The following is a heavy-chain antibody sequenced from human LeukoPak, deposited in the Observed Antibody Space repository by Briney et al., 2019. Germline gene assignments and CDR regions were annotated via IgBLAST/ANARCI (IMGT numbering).Heavy chain of an antibody. CDR2: INTDGSST. CDR3: ARDRFAASFGELNY. J-gene: IGHJ4*02. D-gene: IGHD3-10*01. Sequence: PGGSLRLSCAASGFIFSSYWMHWVRHAPGKGLAWVSRINTDGSSTSYADSVKGRFTISRDNAKNSLYLQMNSLRAEDTAVYYCARDRFAASFGELNYWGQGTLVTVSS. V-gene: IGHV3-74*01. CDR1: GFIFSSYW.